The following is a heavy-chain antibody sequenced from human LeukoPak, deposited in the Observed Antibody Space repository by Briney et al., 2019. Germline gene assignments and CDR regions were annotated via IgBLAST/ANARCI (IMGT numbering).Heavy chain of an antibody. Sequence: ASVKVSCKASGYTFTSYYMHWVRQAPGQGLEWMGIINPSGGSTSYAQKLQGRVTMTRDMSTSTVCMELSSLRSEDTAVYYCAREATGITGTTLDIWGQGTMVTVSS. CDR3: AREATGITGTTLDI. J-gene: IGHJ3*02. CDR1: GYTFTSYY. D-gene: IGHD1-7*01. V-gene: IGHV1-46*01. CDR2: INPSGGST.